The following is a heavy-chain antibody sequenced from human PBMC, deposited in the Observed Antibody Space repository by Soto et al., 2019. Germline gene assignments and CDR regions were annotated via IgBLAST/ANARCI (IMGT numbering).Heavy chain of an antibody. CDR2: IYYSGST. V-gene: IGHV4-31*03. J-gene: IGHJ4*02. D-gene: IGHD5-18*01. Sequence: SETLSLTCTVSGGSISSGGYYWSWIRQHPGKGLEWIGYIYYSGSTYYNPSLKSRVTISVDTSKNQFSLKLSSVTAADTAVYYCARGNLDTAMVDWGQGTLVTVSS. CDR3: ARGNLDTAMVD. CDR1: GGSISSGGYY.